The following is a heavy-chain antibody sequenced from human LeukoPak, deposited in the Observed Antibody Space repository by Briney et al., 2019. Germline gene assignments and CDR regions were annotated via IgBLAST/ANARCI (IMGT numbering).Heavy chain of an antibody. V-gene: IGHV4-31*03. D-gene: IGHD1-26*01. CDR3: ARFQGSYYALDY. CDR2: IYYSGST. Sequence: SETLSLTCTVSGGSISSGGYYWSWIRQHPGKGLEWIGYIYYSGSTYYNPSLKSRVTMSVDTSKNQFSLKLSSVTAADTAVYYCARFQGSYYALDYWGQGTLVTVSS. J-gene: IGHJ4*02. CDR1: GGSISSGGYY.